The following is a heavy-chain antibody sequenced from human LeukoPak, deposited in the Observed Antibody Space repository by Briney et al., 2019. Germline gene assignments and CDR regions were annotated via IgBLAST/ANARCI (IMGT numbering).Heavy chain of an antibody. Sequence: SETLSLTCAVSGGSFSGYYWSWIRQPPGKGLEWIGEINHSGSTNYNPSLKSRVTISVDTSKNQFSLKLSSVTAADTAVYYCARSLLYSSSWYYWGQGTLVTVSS. CDR3: ARSLLYSSSWYY. D-gene: IGHD6-13*01. CDR2: INHSGST. J-gene: IGHJ4*02. V-gene: IGHV4-34*01. CDR1: GGSFSGYY.